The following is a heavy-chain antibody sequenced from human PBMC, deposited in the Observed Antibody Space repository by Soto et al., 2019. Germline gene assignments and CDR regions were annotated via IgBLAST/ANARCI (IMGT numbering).Heavy chain of an antibody. CDR2: IYYSGST. Sequence: SETLSLTCTVSGGSISSGDYYWSWIRQPPGKGLEWIGYIYYSGSTYYNPSLKSRVTISVDTSKNQFSLKLSSVTAADTAVYYCARAVVVVPAAGDRPVEFDYWGQGTLVTVSS. J-gene: IGHJ4*02. D-gene: IGHD2-2*01. V-gene: IGHV4-30-4*01. CDR1: GGSISSGDYY. CDR3: ARAVVVVPAAGDRPVEFDY.